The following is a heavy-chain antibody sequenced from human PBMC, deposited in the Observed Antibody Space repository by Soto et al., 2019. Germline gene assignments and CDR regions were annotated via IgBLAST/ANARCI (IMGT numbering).Heavy chain of an antibody. CDR2: IKSKTDGGTT. V-gene: IGHV3-15*01. CDR3: TTGWRRSGVAGAFGGVIAFDY. Sequence: EVQLVESGGGLVKPGGSLRLSCAASGFTFSNAWMSWVRQAPGKGLEWVGRIKSKTDGGTTDYAAPVKGRFTISRDDSKNTLYLQMNSLKTEDTAVYYCTTGWRRSGVAGAFGGVIAFDYWGQGTLVTVSS. J-gene: IGHJ4*02. D-gene: IGHD3-16*02. CDR1: GFTFSNAW.